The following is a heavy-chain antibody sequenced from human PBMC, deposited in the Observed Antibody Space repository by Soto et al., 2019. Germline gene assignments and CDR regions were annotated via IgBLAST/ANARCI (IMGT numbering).Heavy chain of an antibody. D-gene: IGHD3-22*01. CDR3: ARGRDYYDSSARGGTFDY. CDR1: GGSISSGGYS. CDR2: IYHSGST. J-gene: IGHJ4*02. V-gene: IGHV4-30-2*01. Sequence: PSETLSLTCAVSGGSISSGGYSWSWIRQPPGKGLEWIGYIYHSGSTYYNPSLKSRVTISVDRSKNQFSLKLSSVTAADTAVYYCARGRDYYDSSARGGTFDYWGQGTLVTVSS.